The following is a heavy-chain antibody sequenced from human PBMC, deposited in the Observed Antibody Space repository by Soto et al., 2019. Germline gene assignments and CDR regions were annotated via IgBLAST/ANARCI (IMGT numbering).Heavy chain of an antibody. CDR3: ARVTYYYYGMDV. V-gene: IGHV1-18*01. J-gene: IGHJ6*02. CDR1: GYSFTSYV. CDR2: ISAYNGNT. Sequence: ASVKISCKASGYSFTSYVIRWVRQAPGQGLEWMGWISAYNGNTNYAQKLQGRVTMTPDTSTSTAYMELRSLRSDYTAVYYCARVTYYYYGMDVWGQGTTVTVSS.